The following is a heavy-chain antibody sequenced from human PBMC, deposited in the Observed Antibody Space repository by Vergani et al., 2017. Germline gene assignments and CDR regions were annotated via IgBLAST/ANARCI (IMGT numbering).Heavy chain of an antibody. V-gene: IGHV3-9*01. CDR2: ISWSSDSI. D-gene: IGHD5-12*01. J-gene: IGHJ5*01. Sequence: EVRLVESGGRLVQPGRSLRLSCAASGFTFDDYAMHWVRQIPGKGLEWVSGISWSSDSIGYADSVKGRFSISRDNARNSLYLQMNSLRGDDTAIYYCVRARCSGPCFMSNWFDSWGQGTLVTVSS. CDR3: VRARCSGPCFMSNWFDS. CDR1: GFTFDDYA.